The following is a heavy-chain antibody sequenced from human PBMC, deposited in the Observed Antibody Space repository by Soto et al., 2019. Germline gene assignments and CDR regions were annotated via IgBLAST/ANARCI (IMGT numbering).Heavy chain of an antibody. CDR2: INNDGSNK. D-gene: IGHD4-17*01. CDR1: GFTFSSYW. V-gene: IGHV3-74*01. CDR3: ARVSPLYGDYVNIDY. J-gene: IGHJ4*02. Sequence: HPGGSLRLSCAASGFTFSSYWMHWIRQAPGKGLVWVSRINNDGSNKNYADSVKGRFTISRDNAKNTLYLQMNSLRAEDTAVYYCARVSPLYGDYVNIDYWGQGTLVTVSS.